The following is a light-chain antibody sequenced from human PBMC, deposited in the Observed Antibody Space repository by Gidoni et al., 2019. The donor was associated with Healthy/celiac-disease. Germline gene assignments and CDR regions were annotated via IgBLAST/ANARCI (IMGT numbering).Light chain of an antibody. J-gene: IGKJ1*01. CDR1: QSISSW. CDR3: QQYNSYPG. V-gene: IGKV1-5*03. Sequence: DIQMTQSPSTLSASVGDRVTITCRASQSISSWLAWYQQKPGKAPKLLIYKASSLESGVPSRFSGSGSGTEFTLTISSLQPDDFATYYCQQYNSYPGFGQGTKVEIQ. CDR2: KAS.